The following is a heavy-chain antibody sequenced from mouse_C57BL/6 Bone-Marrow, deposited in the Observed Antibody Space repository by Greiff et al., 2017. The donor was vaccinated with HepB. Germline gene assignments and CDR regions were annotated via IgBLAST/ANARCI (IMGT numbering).Heavy chain of an antibody. CDR1: GYTFTSYW. CDR2: IYPGSGST. D-gene: IGHD1-1*01. V-gene: IGHV1-55*01. J-gene: IGHJ4*01. Sequence: QVQLQQPGAELVKPGASVKMSCKASGYTFTSYWITWVKQRPGQGLEWIGDIYPGSGSTNYNEKFKSKATLTVDTSSSTAYMQLSSLTSEDSAVYYCARRGVVLLRYAMDYWGQGTSVTVSS. CDR3: ARRGVVLLRYAMDY.